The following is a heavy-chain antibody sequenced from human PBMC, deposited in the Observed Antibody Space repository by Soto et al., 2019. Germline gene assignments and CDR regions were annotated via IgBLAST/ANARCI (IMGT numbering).Heavy chain of an antibody. CDR1: GCSISSYY. Sequence: PSETLSLTCTVSGCSISSYYWSWIRQPPGKGLEWIGYIYYSGSTNYNPSLKSRVTISVDTSKNQFSLKLSSVTAADTAVYYCARRWGPTFDFWGQGTLVTVSS. CDR2: IYYSGST. D-gene: IGHD1-26*01. V-gene: IGHV4-59*01. J-gene: IGHJ4*02. CDR3: ARRWGPTFDF.